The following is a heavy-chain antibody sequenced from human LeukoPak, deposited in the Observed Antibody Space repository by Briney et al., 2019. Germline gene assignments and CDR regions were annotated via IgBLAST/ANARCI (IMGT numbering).Heavy chain of an antibody. J-gene: IGHJ4*02. CDR1: GFTFSSYS. V-gene: IGHV3-21*01. CDR2: ISSSSSYI. CDR3: ARDLSSDIDY. D-gene: IGHD6-13*01. Sequence: PGGPLRLSCAASGFTFSSYSMNWVRQAPGKGLEWVSSISSSSSYIYYADSVKGRFTISRDNAKNSLYLQMNSLRAEDTAVYYCARDLSSDIDYWGQGTLVTVSS.